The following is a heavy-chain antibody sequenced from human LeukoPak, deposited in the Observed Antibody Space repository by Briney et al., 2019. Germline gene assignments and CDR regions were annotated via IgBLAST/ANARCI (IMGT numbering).Heavy chain of an antibody. CDR1: GFTFSSYW. J-gene: IGHJ4*02. Sequence: GGSLRLSCAASGFTFSSYWMSWVRQAPGKGLEWVSAISGSGGSTYYADSVKGRFTISRDNSKNTLYLQMNSLRAEDTAVYYCAKGIANTYYYDSSGYGDYWGQGTLVTVSS. D-gene: IGHD3-22*01. V-gene: IGHV3-23*01. CDR3: AKGIANTYYYDSSGYGDY. CDR2: ISGSGGST.